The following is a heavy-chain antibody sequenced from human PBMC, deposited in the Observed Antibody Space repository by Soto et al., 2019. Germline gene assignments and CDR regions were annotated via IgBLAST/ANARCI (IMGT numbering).Heavy chain of an antibody. CDR1: SGSISTYY. CDR2: IYYSGST. D-gene: IGHD1-7*01. CDR3: ARAGSQGITGTILLTHVIDY. Sequence: SETLSLTCTVSSGSISTYYWSWIRQPPGKGLEWIGYIYYSGSTNYNPSLKSRVTISVDTSKNQFSLELSSVTAADTAVYYCARAGSQGITGTILLTHVIDYWGQGTLVTVSS. J-gene: IGHJ4*02. V-gene: IGHV4-59*01.